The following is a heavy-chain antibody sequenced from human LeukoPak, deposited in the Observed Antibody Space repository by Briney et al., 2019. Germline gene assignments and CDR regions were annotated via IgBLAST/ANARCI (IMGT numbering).Heavy chain of an antibody. CDR1: GGSISSGGYY. V-gene: IGHV4-31*03. D-gene: IGHD5-18*01. Sequence: SQTLSLTCTVSGGSISSGGYYWRWIRQHPGKGLEWIGYIYYSGSTYYNPSLKSRVTISVDTSENQFSLKLSSVTAADTAVYYCARVGRGYSYGLDYWGQGTLVTVSS. J-gene: IGHJ4*02. CDR2: IYYSGST. CDR3: ARVGRGYSYGLDY.